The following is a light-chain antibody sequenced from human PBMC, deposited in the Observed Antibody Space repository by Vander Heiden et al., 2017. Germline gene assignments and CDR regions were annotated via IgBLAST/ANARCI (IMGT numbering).Light chain of an antibody. CDR2: AAS. Sequence: DIQMTQAPSSLSASVGDRSSIHRRPSQAISNYLAWYQQKPGKVPKLLIYAASTLQSGVPSRFSGSGSGTDFTLTISSLQPEDVATYYCQKYNSAPLTFGGGTKVEIK. CDR3: QKYNSAPLT. V-gene: IGKV1-27*01. J-gene: IGKJ4*01. CDR1: QAISNY.